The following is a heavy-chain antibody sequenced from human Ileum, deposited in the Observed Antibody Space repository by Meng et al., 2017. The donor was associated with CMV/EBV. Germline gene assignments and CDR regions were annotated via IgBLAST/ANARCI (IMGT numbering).Heavy chain of an antibody. Sequence: GESLKISCAASGFTFSSYGMHWVRQAPGKGLEWVAFIRYDGSNKYYADSVKGRFTISRDNSKNTLYVQMNSLRAEDTAVYFCAKDRDSSSWYGSYWGRGTLVTVSS. CDR1: GFTFSSYG. CDR3: AKDRDSSSWYGSY. J-gene: IGHJ4*02. D-gene: IGHD6-13*01. V-gene: IGHV3-30*02. CDR2: IRYDGSNK.